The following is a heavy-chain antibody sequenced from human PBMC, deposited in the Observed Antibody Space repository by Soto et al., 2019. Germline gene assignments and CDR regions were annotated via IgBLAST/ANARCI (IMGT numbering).Heavy chain of an antibody. D-gene: IGHD3-3*02. CDR1: GFSFSDYF. J-gene: IGHJ5*02. Sequence: ASVKVSCKASGFSFSDYFMHWVRQAPGQGLEWMGIINPSGDSRNYAQKFQERVTITRDMSTSTAYMELSSLRSEDTAFYYCAAFDPGPMGFDPWGQGTLVTVSS. V-gene: IGHV1-46*01. CDR2: INPSGDSR. CDR3: AAFDPGPMGFDP.